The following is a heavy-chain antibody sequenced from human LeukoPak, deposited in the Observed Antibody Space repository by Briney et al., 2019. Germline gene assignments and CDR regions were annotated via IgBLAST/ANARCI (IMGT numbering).Heavy chain of an antibody. D-gene: IGHD3/OR15-3a*01. CDR1: GFTFSSYS. V-gene: IGHV3-21*01. J-gene: IGHJ4*02. CDR3: ARDRLGLANHDY. Sequence: GGSLRLSCAASGFTFSSYSMNWVRQPPGKGLEWFSSSSSSSSYIYYADSVKGRSTISRDNAKNSLYLQMNSLRAEDTAVYYCARDRLGLANHDYWGQGTLVTVSS. CDR2: SSSSSSYI.